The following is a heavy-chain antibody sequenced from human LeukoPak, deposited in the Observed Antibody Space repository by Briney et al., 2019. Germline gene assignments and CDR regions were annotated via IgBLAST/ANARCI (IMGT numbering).Heavy chain of an antibody. Sequence: GGSLRLSCAASGFIVRSNYMSWVRQAPGKGLEWVSVIYSGGSTYYADSVKGRFTISRDKSKNTLHLQMNSLRAEDTAVHYCVREQKDFWSGYHEIWGQGTLVTVSS. CDR2: IYSGGST. J-gene: IGHJ4*02. CDR1: GFIVRSNY. D-gene: IGHD3-3*01. CDR3: VREQKDFWSGYHEI. V-gene: IGHV3-53*01.